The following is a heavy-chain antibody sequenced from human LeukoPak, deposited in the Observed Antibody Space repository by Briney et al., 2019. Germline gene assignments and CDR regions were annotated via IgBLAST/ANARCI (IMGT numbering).Heavy chain of an antibody. J-gene: IGHJ5*02. D-gene: IGHD2-2*01. CDR1: GFTFSSYS. CDR3: ARVFCRITACYGSP. Sequence: GDSLRLSCAASGFTFSSYSMKWVRQALGKGLEWVSSISSSSSDIYYADSVKGRFTISRDNAKNSLYLQMNSLRVEDTAIYYCARVFCRITACYGSPWGQGILVTVSS. CDR2: ISSSSSDI. V-gene: IGHV3-21*01.